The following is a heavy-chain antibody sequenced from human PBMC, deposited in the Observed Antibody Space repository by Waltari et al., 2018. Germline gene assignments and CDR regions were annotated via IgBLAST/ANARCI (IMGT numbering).Heavy chain of an antibody. Sequence: QVQLVQSGAEVKKPGSSVKVSCQASGGTFSSYAITWVRQAPGQGLGWMGRIIPIFGTANYAPKFQGRVTITADTSTNTAYMDVSSLRSEDTAVYYCARGDYGRNWYFDLWGRGTLVTVSS. CDR1: GGTFSSYA. CDR3: ARGDYGRNWYFDL. J-gene: IGHJ2*01. CDR2: IIPIFGTA. D-gene: IGHD4-17*01. V-gene: IGHV1-69*13.